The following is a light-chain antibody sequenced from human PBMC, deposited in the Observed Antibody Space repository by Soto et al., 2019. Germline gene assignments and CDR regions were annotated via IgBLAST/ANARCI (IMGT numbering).Light chain of an antibody. J-gene: IGKJ1*01. V-gene: IGKV3-20*01. CDR1: QSVSSSY. CDR2: GAS. Sequence: EIVLTQSPGTLSLSPGERATLSCRASQSVSSSYLAWYQQKPGQAPRLLIYGASSRATGIPDRFSGSGSGTDFTITISRLEPEDFAVYYCQQYSSSPWTFGQGTKVDIK. CDR3: QQYSSSPWT.